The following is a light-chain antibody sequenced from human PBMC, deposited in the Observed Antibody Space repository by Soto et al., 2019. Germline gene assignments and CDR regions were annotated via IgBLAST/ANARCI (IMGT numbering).Light chain of an antibody. Sequence: VLTQPPSVSAAPGQKVTISCSGSGSNVGTYSVSWYQHLPGTAPKLLIYDSTTRPSGIPDRFSGSKSGTSATLGITGLQTGDEAEYYCGVWDRSLTTYVFGPGTKVTVL. CDR3: GVWDRSLTTYV. J-gene: IGLJ1*01. V-gene: IGLV1-51*01. CDR1: GSNVGTYS. CDR2: DST.